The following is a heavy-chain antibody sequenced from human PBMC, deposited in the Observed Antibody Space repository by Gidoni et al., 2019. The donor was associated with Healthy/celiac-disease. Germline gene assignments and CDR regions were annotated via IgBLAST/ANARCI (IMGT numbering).Heavy chain of an antibody. CDR2: IIPIFGTA. Sequence: VVLVRGGAEVKKPGSSVTVCCKASGGTCRRSAIRWVRQAPGQGPEWMGGIIPIFGTATYAQTFQSRVTITANESTSTAYMELSSVRSEDTAVYYCARCNYGYYYYYGMDVWGQGTTVTVSS. J-gene: IGHJ6*02. CDR3: ARCNYGYYYYYGMDV. CDR1: GGTCRRSA. D-gene: IGHD3-10*01. V-gene: IGHV1-69*01.